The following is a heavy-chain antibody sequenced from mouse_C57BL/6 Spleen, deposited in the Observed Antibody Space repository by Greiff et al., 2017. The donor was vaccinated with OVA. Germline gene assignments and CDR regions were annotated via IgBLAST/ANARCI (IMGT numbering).Heavy chain of an antibody. CDR3: ARHETGIAMDY. CDR1: GFTFSDYY. Sequence: EVQGVESGGGLVQPGGSLKLSCAASGFTFSDYYMYWVRQTPEKRLEWVAYISNGGGSTYYPDTVKGRFTISRDNAKNTLYLQMSRLKSEDTAMYYCARHETGIAMDYWGQGTSVTVSS. V-gene: IGHV5-12*01. D-gene: IGHD4-1*01. CDR2: ISNGGGST. J-gene: IGHJ4*01.